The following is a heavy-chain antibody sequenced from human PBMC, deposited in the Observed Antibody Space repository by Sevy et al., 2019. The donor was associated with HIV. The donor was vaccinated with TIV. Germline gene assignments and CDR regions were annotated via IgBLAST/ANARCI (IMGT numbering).Heavy chain of an antibody. CDR1: GFTFSSND. CDR2: ISRRGDYT. Sequence: GGSLRLSCAASGFTFSSNDMSWVRQAPGKGLEWVSSISRRGDYTFYADSVKGRFTVSRDNSKNTLFLQMNSLRAEDTAVYYCAKYDFWSGSERPNFDYWDQGTLVTVSS. J-gene: IGHJ4*02. CDR3: AKYDFWSGSERPNFDY. V-gene: IGHV3-23*01. D-gene: IGHD3-3*01.